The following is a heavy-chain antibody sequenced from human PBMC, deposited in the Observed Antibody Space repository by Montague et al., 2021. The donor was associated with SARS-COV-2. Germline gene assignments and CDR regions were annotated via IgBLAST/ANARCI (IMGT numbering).Heavy chain of an antibody. CDR1: GGSISSYY. CDR2: MYYSGST. V-gene: IGHV4-59*13. J-gene: IGHJ4*02. CDR3: ARDFDY. Sequence: SETLSLTCTVSGGSISSYYWSWIRQPPGKGLEWIGYMYYSGSTNYNPYLKSRVTLSVDTSKNKFSLKLSSVTAADTAVCYCARDFDYWGQGTLVTVSS.